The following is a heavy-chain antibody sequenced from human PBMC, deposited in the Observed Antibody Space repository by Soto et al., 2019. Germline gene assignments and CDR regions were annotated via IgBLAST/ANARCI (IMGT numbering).Heavy chain of an antibody. V-gene: IGHV3-33*01. J-gene: IGHJ6*02. D-gene: IGHD6-6*01. CDR2: IWYDGSNK. Sequence: GGSLRLSCAASGFTFSSYGMHWVRQAPGKGLEWVAVIWYDGSNKYYADSVKGRFTISRDNSKNTLYLQMNSLRAEDTAVYYCARPSSSGYYYYGMDVWGQGTTVTVSS. CDR1: GFTFSSYG. CDR3: ARPSSSGYYYYGMDV.